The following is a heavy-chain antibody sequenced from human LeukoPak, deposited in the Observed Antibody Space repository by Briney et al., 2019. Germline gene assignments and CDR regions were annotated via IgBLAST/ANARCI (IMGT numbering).Heavy chain of an antibody. CDR3: ATLHDYYYYMDV. J-gene: IGHJ6*03. Sequence: PWETLSLTCTVSGGSISSSSYYWVWIRQPPGKGLEWIVSIYHSGRTYYNPSLKSRVTISVDTSKNQFSLKLSSVTAADTAVYYCATLHDYYYYMDVWGKGTTVTVSS. CDR1: GGSISSSSYY. CDR2: IYHSGRT. V-gene: IGHV4-39*07.